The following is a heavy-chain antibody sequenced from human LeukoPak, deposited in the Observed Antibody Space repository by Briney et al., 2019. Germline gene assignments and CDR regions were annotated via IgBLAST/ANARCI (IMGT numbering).Heavy chain of an antibody. D-gene: IGHD3-10*01. CDR2: IYYSGST. CDR3: ARRGGSGRSFDY. Sequence: SETLSLTCTVSGASLSSGGYYWSWLRQPPGKGLEWIGYIYYSGSTNYNPSLKSRVTISVDTSKNQFSLKVSSVTAADTAVYYCARRGGSGRSFDYWGQGTLVTVSS. CDR1: GASLSSGGYY. V-gene: IGHV4-61*08. J-gene: IGHJ4*02.